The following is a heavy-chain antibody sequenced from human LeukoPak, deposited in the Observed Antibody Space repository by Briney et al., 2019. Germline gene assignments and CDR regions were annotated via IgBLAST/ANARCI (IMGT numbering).Heavy chain of an antibody. V-gene: IGHV1-69*13. CDR3: ARGSGYCSGGSCRNWFDP. Sequence: SMKVSCKASGGTFSSYAISWVRQAPGQGLEWMGGIIPIFGTANYAQKFQGRVTITADESTSTAYMELSSLRSEDTAVYYCARGSGYCSGGSCRNWFDPWGQGTLVTVSS. D-gene: IGHD2-15*01. CDR2: IIPIFGTA. CDR1: GGTFSSYA. J-gene: IGHJ5*02.